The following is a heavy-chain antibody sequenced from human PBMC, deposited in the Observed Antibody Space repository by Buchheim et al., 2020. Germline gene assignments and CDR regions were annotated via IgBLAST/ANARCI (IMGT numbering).Heavy chain of an antibody. CDR3: AKDFRIKAIRELLWFGESIVDYAFDI. CDR1: GFTFSSYG. D-gene: IGHD3-10*01. CDR2: ISYDGSNK. V-gene: IGHV3-30*18. Sequence: QVQLVESGGGVVQPGRSLRLSCAASGFTFSSYGMHWVRQAPGKGLEWVAVISYDGSNKYYADSVKGRFTISRDNSKNTLYLQMNSLRAEDTAVYYCAKDFRIKAIRELLWFGESIVDYAFDIWGQGT. J-gene: IGHJ3*02.